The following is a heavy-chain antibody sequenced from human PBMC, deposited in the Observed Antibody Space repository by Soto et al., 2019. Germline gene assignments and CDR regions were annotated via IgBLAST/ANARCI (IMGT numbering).Heavy chain of an antibody. CDR1: GGSISYEYYH. V-gene: IGHV4-30-4*08. J-gene: IGHJ6*02. Sequence: SETLSLTCTVSGGSISYEYYHWTWIRQSPGKGLEWIGYIHYSGSIIYNPSFKSRVTISVDTSKNQFSLQLSSVTAADTAVYFCAREDDGGDRDYYGLDVWGQGTSVTVSS. CDR2: IHYSGSI. D-gene: IGHD2-21*02. CDR3: AREDDGGDRDYYGLDV.